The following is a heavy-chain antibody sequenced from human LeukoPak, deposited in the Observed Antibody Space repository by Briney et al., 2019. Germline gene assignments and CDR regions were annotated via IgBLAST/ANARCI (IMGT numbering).Heavy chain of an antibody. V-gene: IGHV1-69*13. Sequence: SVKVSCKASGYTFTSYDINWVRQAPGQGLEWMGGIIPIFGTANYAQKFQGRVTITADESTSTAYMELSSLRSEDTAVYYCARDHSSSSEEYYFDYWGQGTLVTVSS. D-gene: IGHD6-6*01. J-gene: IGHJ4*02. CDR1: GYTFTSYD. CDR3: ARDHSSSSEEYYFDY. CDR2: IIPIFGTA.